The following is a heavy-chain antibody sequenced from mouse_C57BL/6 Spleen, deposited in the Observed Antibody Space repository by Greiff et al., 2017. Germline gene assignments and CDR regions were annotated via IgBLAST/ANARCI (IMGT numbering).Heavy chain of an antibody. CDR2: IYPGSGNT. CDR3: ARDGSTMVTTRAMDY. CDR1: GYTFTDYY. Sequence: VQLQQSGAELVRPGASVKLSCKASGYTFTDYYINWVKQRPGQGLEWIARIYPGSGNTYYNEKFKGKGTLTAEKSSSTAYMQLSSLTSEDSAVYFCARDGSTMVTTRAMDYWGQGTSVTVSS. V-gene: IGHV1-76*01. D-gene: IGHD2-2*01. J-gene: IGHJ4*01.